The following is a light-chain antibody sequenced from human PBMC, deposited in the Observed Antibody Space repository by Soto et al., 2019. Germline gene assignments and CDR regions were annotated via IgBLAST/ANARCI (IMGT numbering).Light chain of an antibody. J-gene: IGLJ1*01. CDR1: SSDVGAYKY. CDR3: TSYVDGNNIV. CDR2: EVT. V-gene: IGLV2-8*01. Sequence: QSALTQPPSASGSPGQSVTISCTGTSSDVGAYKYVSWYQQHPGKAPKVIIYEVTKRPSVVPDRFSGSKSGNTASLTVSGIQDDDEADYSCTSYVDGNNIVFGNGTKVTVL.